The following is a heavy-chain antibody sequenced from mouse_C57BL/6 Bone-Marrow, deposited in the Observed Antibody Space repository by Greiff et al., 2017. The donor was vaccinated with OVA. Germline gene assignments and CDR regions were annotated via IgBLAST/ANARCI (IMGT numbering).Heavy chain of an antibody. J-gene: IGHJ3*01. CDR1: GYTFTDYE. CDR3: TRGGTGPWFAN. V-gene: IGHV1-15*01. D-gene: IGHD4-1*01. Sequence: QVQLQQSGAELVRPGASVTLSCKASGYTFTDYEMHWVKQTPVHGLEWIGAIDPETGGTAYNQKFKGKAILTADKSSSTAYMELRSLTSEDSAVYYWTRGGTGPWFANWDQGTLVTVSA. CDR2: IDPETGGT.